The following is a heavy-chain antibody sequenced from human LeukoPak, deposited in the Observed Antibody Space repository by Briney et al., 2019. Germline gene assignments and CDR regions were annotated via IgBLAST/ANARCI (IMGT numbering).Heavy chain of an antibody. D-gene: IGHD3-10*01. J-gene: IGHJ4*02. Sequence: PGGSLRLSCAASGFIFSSYSMIGVRQAPGKGLEWVASISLSGGSIYYADSVKGRFTISRDNAKNSLYLQMNSLRVDDTAVYYCARERFHGSGAPKYDYWGQGTLVTVSS. V-gene: IGHV3-21*01. CDR1: GFIFSSYS. CDR2: ISLSGGSI. CDR3: ARERFHGSGAPKYDY.